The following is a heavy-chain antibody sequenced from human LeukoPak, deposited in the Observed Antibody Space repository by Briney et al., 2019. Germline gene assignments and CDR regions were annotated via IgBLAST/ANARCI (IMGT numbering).Heavy chain of an antibody. D-gene: IGHD3-10*02. V-gene: IGHV3-48*03. Sequence: GGSLRLSCAASGFTFSSYGMHWVRQAPGKGLEWVSYIGSSGRTIYYADSVKGRFTISRDNAKNSLYLQMNSLRAEDTAVYYCAELGITMIGGVWGKGTTVTISS. CDR3: AELGITMIGGV. CDR2: IGSSGRTI. CDR1: GFTFSSYG. J-gene: IGHJ6*04.